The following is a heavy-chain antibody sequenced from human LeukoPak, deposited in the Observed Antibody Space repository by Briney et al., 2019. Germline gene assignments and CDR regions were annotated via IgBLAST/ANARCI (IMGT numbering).Heavy chain of an antibody. CDR2: INHSGST. D-gene: IGHD4-17*01. V-gene: IGHV4-34*01. J-gene: IGHJ4*02. Sequence: PSETLSLTCAVYGGSFSGFYWSWIRQPPGKELEWIGEINHSGSTNYNPSLKSRVTISVDTSKNQFSLKLSSVTAADTAVYYCARGHTTVTRRYVYRGQGAQVTVSP. CDR3: ARGHTTVTRRYVY. CDR1: GGSFSGFY.